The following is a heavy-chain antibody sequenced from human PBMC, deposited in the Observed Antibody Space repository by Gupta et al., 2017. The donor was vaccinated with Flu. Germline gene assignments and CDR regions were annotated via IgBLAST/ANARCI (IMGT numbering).Heavy chain of an antibody. CDR2: ISGSGDVT. CDR3: EKYVSMSGTTKLEY. V-gene: IGHV3-23*01. D-gene: IGHD1/OR15-1a*01. Sequence: EVQLLESGGGLVQPGGSLRLSCAASGFTFNSYAMSWVRQAPGKGLEWVSAISGSGDVTYYADSVKGRFTIARDNSKNTLYLQMDSLRAGDTAVYYCEKYVSMSGTTKLEYWGQGTLVTVSA. CDR1: GFTFNSYA. J-gene: IGHJ4*02.